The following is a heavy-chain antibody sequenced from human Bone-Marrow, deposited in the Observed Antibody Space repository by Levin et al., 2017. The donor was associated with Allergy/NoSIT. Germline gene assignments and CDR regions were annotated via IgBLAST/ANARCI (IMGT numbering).Heavy chain of an antibody. CDR1: GVTFNNDT. J-gene: IGHJ6*02. Sequence: QAGGSLRLSCAASGVTFNNDTLHWVRQAPGKGLEWVALISSDGRSEYYADSVKGRFTISRDKSKNTLHLQMNSLRAEDTAVYYCARVRRGDSWSGYYGYYYYYGMDVWGQGTTVTVSS. D-gene: IGHD3-3*01. CDR3: ARVRRGDSWSGYYGYYYYYGMDV. CDR2: ISSDGRSE. V-gene: IGHV3-30*04.